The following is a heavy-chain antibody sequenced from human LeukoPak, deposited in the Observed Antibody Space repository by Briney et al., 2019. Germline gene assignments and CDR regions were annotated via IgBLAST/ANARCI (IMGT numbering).Heavy chain of an antibody. CDR2: ISGSGGST. CDR3: AKGSYYDSSGFSFDY. J-gene: IGHJ4*02. Sequence: GGSLSLSCAASGFTFSSYAMSWARQAPGKGLEWVSAISGSGGSTYYADSVRGRFTISRDNSKNTLYLQMNSLRAEDTAVYYCAKGSYYDSSGFSFDYWGQGTLVTVSS. CDR1: GFTFSSYA. D-gene: IGHD3-22*01. V-gene: IGHV3-23*01.